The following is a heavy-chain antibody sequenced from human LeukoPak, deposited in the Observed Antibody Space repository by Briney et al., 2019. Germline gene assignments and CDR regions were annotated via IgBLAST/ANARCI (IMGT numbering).Heavy chain of an antibody. D-gene: IGHD2-2*01. Sequence: SETLSLTCTVSGGSINSYYWSWIRQPPGKGLEWIGYIYYSGSTKYNPSLKSRVTISVDTSKHQFSLKLSSVTAADTAVYYCARDRCSSTSCYAFAFDIWGQGTMVTVSS. J-gene: IGHJ3*02. CDR1: GGSINSYY. V-gene: IGHV4-59*01. CDR2: IYYSGST. CDR3: ARDRCSSTSCYAFAFDI.